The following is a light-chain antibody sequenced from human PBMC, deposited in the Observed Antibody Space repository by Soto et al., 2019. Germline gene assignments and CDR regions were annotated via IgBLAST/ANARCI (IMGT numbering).Light chain of an antibody. CDR1: QSVSSSD. CDR2: GAS. Sequence: EFVLTQSPGTLSLSPGERATLSCRASQSVSSSDLAWYQQKPGQAPRLLIYGASNMATGIPDRFSGSGSGTDFTLTISRLEPEDFAVYYCQQYGISPLTFGGGTKVEIK. CDR3: QQYGISPLT. J-gene: IGKJ4*01. V-gene: IGKV3-20*01.